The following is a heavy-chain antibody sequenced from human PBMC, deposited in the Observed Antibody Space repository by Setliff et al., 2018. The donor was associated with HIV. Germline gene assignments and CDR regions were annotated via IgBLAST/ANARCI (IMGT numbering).Heavy chain of an antibody. CDR2: IYYDGSA. V-gene: IGHV4-39*07. CDR3: AREESTEDYGSGIYY. J-gene: IGHJ4*02. D-gene: IGHD3-10*01. Sequence: ASETLSLTCSVSGGSVSDSNVYWNWIRQSPGKGLEWIGNIYYDGSAYYNPSLKSRVTILIDTSTNQFSLKLSSVTAADTAVYYWAREESTEDYGSGIYYWGQGTLVTVSS. CDR1: GGSVSDSNVY.